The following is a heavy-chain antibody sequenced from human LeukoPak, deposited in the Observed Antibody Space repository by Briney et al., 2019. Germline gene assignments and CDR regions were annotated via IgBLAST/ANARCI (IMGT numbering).Heavy chain of an antibody. CDR2: MYYSGST. V-gene: IGHV4-59*12. J-gene: IGHJ3*02. CDR1: GDSISSYY. Sequence: SETLSLTCTVSGDSISSYYWSWIRQPPGKGLEWIGYMYYSGSTNYNPSLKSRVTISVDTSKNQVFLKLSSVTAADTAVYYCARGPDDAFDIWGQGTMVTVSS. CDR3: ARGPDDAFDI.